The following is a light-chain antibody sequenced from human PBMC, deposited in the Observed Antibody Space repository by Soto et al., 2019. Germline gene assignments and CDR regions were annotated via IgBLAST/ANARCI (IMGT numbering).Light chain of an antibody. CDR2: GAS. CDR1: QSVSNNY. CDR3: QQYGNSPPIT. V-gene: IGKV3-20*01. J-gene: IGKJ5*01. Sequence: SPAERATLSGRASQSVSNNYLAWYQQKPGQAPRLLIYGASSRAAGIPDRFSGSGSGAVFTLSISRLEPEDFAVYYCQQYGNSPPITFGQRTRLE.